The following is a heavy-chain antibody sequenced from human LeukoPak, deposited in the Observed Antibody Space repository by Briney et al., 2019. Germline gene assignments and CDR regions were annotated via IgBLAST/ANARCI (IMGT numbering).Heavy chain of an antibody. V-gene: IGHV3-23*01. CDR3: AKDPLVVVAATHQYFDL. Sequence: PGGSLRLSCAASGSTFSSYAMSWVRQAPGKGLEWVSAISGSGGSTYYADSAKGRFTISRDNSKNTLYLQMNSLRAEDTAVYYCAKDPLVVVAATHQYFDLWGRGTLVTVSS. J-gene: IGHJ2*01. D-gene: IGHD2-15*01. CDR1: GSTFSSYA. CDR2: ISGSGGST.